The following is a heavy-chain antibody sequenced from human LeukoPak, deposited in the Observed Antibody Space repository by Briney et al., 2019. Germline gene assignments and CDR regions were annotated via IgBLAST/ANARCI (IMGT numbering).Heavy chain of an antibody. CDR3: ARDQLYDAFDI. J-gene: IGHJ3*02. CDR1: GGSISSSSYY. D-gene: IGHD1-1*01. V-gene: IGHV4-39*07. CDR2: IYYSGST. Sequence: SETLSLTCTVSGGSISSSSYYWGWIRQPPGKGLEWIGSIYYSGSTYYNPSLKSRVTISVDTSKNQFSLKLSSVTAADTAVYYCARDQLYDAFDIWGQGTMVTVSS.